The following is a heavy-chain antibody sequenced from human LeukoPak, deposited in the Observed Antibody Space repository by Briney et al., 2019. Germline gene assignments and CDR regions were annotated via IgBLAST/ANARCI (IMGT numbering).Heavy chain of an antibody. CDR3: ARLVTSSSSSYFDY. V-gene: IGHV5-51*01. CDR1: GYSFTNSQ. CDR2: IYPGDSDT. Sequence: GESLTISRKGSGYSFTNSQIEWVRQIPGKGLEWMAIIYPGDSDTRYSPSFQGQVTLSAGKSISAAYLQWSSLKASDTAMYYCARLVTSSSSSYFDYWGQGTLVAVSS. J-gene: IGHJ4*02. D-gene: IGHD6-6*01.